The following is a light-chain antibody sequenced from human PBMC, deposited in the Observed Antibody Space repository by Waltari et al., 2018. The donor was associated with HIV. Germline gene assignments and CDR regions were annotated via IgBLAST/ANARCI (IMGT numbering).Light chain of an antibody. CDR2: RNN. J-gene: IGLJ3*02. CDR1: PSNLGSKF. V-gene: IGLV1-47*01. Sequence: SILTQPPSTSGTPGQKVTISCSGSPSNLGSKFVYWYQQFPGTAPKLLIFRNNERPSGGPDRFSGSKSGISASLAITGLRSEDEADYYCAAWDVSLSGWVFGGGTKLTVL. CDR3: AAWDVSLSGWV.